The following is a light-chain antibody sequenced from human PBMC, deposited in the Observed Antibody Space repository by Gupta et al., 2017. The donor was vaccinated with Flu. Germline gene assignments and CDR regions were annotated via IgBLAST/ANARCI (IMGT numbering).Light chain of an antibody. CDR2: QNN. CDR3: VTRDGSLNIYV. J-gene: IGLJ1*01. V-gene: IGLV1-51*02. Sequence: SRSNIGSNFVSWYQQLPGTAPKLLLVQNNGRFSGIPDRFSGSKSGTSATLVITGLQTGDEADYYCVTRDGSLNIYVFGTGTKVTVL. CDR1: RSNIGSNF.